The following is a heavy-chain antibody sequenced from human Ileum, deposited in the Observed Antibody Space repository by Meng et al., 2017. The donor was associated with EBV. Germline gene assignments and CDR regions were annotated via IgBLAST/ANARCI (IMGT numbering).Heavy chain of an antibody. Sequence: QVQLVQSGSELKQPGASVMVSCRPSGYTFTSYAINWVRQAPGQGPDWMGWIDPNTGNPTYDQGFTGRFVFSLDTSVSTAYLQINSLRADDTAVYYCARDSPLDGYSLLDYWGQGTLVTVAS. D-gene: IGHD5-24*01. J-gene: IGHJ4*02. CDR2: IDPNTGNP. V-gene: IGHV7-4-1*02. CDR1: GYTFTSYA. CDR3: ARDSPLDGYSLLDY.